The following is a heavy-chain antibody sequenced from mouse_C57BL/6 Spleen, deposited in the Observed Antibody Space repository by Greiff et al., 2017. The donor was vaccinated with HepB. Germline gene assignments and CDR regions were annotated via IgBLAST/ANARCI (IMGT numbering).Heavy chain of an antibody. CDR2: ISDGGSYT. D-gene: IGHD2-3*01. V-gene: IGHV5-4*01. J-gene: IGHJ2*01. CDR3: ARWYDGYSFDY. CDR1: GFTFSSYA. Sequence: EVQGVESGGGLVKPGGSLKLSCAASGFTFSSYAMSWVRQTPEKRLEWVATISDGGSYTYYPDNVKGRFTISRDNAKNNLYLQMSHLKSEDTAMYYCARWYDGYSFDYWGQGTTLTVSS.